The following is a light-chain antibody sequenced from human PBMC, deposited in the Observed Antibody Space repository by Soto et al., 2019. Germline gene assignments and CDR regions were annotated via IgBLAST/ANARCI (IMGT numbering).Light chain of an antibody. CDR2: GAS. J-gene: IGKJ1*01. CDR3: QQYGSSGT. V-gene: IGKV3-20*01. CDR1: QSVSNNY. Sequence: ENVLTQSPGTLSLSLGERASLSCRASQSVSNNYLAWYQQKPGQAPRLLIYGASNRATGIPDRFSGSGSGTDFTLTISRLEPEDFAVYYCQQYGSSGTFGQGTKVDI.